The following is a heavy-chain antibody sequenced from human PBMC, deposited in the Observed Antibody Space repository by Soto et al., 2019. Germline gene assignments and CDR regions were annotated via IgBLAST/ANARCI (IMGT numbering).Heavy chain of an antibody. V-gene: IGHV1-69*01. Sequence: QVQLVQSGAEVKKPGSSVKVSCKASGGTFSSYAISWVRQAPGQGLEWMGGIIPIFGTDNYAQKFQGRVTITADESTGAAYMELSSHSSEDTALYYCARALGGGGRYFYGMDVWRKGTTVSVSS. CDR3: ARALGGGGRYFYGMDV. CDR1: GGTFSSYA. J-gene: IGHJ6*04. CDR2: IIPIFGTD. D-gene: IGHD3-16*01.